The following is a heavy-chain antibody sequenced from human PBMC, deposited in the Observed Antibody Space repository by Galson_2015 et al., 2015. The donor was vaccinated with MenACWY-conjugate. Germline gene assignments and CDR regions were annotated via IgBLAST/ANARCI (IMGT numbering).Heavy chain of an antibody. CDR3: ARAHPGCVDACNSQNCFDY. V-gene: IGHV1-3*04. CDR1: GYSFTSNA. J-gene: IGHJ4*02. CDR2: ISTGKGNT. Sequence: SVKVSCKASGYSFTSNAMNWVRQAPGQGLEWMGWISTGKGNTKYSQKFQGRVTITRDTSASTAYMEMSSLRSEDTAVYYCARAHPGCVDACNSQNCFDYWGQGTLVTVSS. D-gene: IGHD5-24*01.